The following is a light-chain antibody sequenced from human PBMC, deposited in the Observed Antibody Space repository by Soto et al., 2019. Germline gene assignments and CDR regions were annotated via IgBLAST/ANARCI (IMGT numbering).Light chain of an antibody. CDR2: SDT. V-gene: IGLV1-44*01. CDR3: AAWDDRLNGAL. Sequence: QSALNQPPSASGTPGQRVTMSCSGGSSNIGSNTVSWYQHLPGTAPQLLIYSDTQRASGVADRFSGSKSGTSASLAISGLQSDDEADYYCAAWDDRLNGALFGTGTKVTVL. CDR1: SSNIGSNT. J-gene: IGLJ1*01.